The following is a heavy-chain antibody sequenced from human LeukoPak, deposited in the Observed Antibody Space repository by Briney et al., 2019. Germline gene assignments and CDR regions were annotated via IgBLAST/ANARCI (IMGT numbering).Heavy chain of an antibody. CDR2: IKQDGSEK. Sequence: GGSLRLSCAASAFTFSSYWMSWVRQAPGKGLDWVANIKQDGSEKYYVDSVKGRFTISRDNAKNSLYLQMNSLRAEDTAVYYCARAREKWVAFDIWGQGTMVTVSS. CDR3: ARAREKWVAFDI. V-gene: IGHV3-7*04. D-gene: IGHD1-26*01. J-gene: IGHJ3*02. CDR1: AFTFSSYW.